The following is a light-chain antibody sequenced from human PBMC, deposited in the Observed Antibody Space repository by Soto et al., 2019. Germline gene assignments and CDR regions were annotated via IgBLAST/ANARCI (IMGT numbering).Light chain of an antibody. CDR1: SSDVGSHNL. CDR3: CSYAGSSTYI. CDR2: EGS. J-gene: IGLJ1*01. Sequence: QSALTQPASVSGSPGQSITISCTGTSSDVGSHNLVSWYQQHPARAPKLMIYEGSKRPSGVSNRFSGSKSGNTASLTISGLQAEDEADYFCCSYAGSSTYIFGSGTKVTVL. V-gene: IGLV2-23*01.